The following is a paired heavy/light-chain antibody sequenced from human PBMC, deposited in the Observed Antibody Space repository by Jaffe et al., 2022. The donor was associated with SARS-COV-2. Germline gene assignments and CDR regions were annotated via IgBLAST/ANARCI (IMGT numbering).Heavy chain of an antibody. D-gene: IGHD3-3*01. J-gene: IGHJ4*02. CDR1: GFTFSSYA. Sequence: EVQLLESGGGLIQPGGSLTLSCAASGFTFSSYAMSWVRQAPGKGLEWVSAISGRVSGGATYYADSVKGRFTISRDNSKSTLYLQMNSLGAGDTAIYYCAKGPNYDFWSGYAPFDSWGQGALVTVSS. CDR3: AKGPNYDFWSGYAPFDS. CDR2: ISGRVSGGAT. V-gene: IGHV3-23*01.
Light chain of an antibody. J-gene: IGKJ1*01. Sequence: DIQVTQSPSTLSAIVGDRVTITCRASQTVSNYLAWYQQKPGKAPKLLISKATSLESGVPSRFSGSGSGTEFTLTISSLQPDDFATYYCQQYNSPWTFGQGTKVEIK. CDR3: QQYNSPWT. V-gene: IGKV1-5*03. CDR2: KAT. CDR1: QTVSNY.